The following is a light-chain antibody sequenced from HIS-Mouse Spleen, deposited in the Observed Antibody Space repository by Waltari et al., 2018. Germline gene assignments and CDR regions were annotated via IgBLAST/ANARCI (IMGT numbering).Light chain of an antibody. CDR3: QSADSSGTYVV. CDR2: KDS. V-gene: IGLV3-25*03. Sequence: SYELTQPPSVSVSPGQTARITCSGDALPKQYAYWYQQKPGQAPVLVIYKDSDRASGIPERFSGSSSGTTVTLTISGVQAEDEADYYCQSADSSGTYVVFGGGTKLTVL. J-gene: IGLJ2*01. CDR1: ALPKQY.